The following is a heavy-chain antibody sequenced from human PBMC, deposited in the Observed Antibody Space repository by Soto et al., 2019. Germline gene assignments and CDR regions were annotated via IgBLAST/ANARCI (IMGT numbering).Heavy chain of an antibody. V-gene: IGHV3-48*01. CDR3: ARDLRTTGISADLDY. Sequence: GGSLRLSCAASGFTFSSHSMNWVRQAPGKGLEWVSYISSISSTIYYADSVRGRFTISRDNAKNSLYLQMNSLRAEDTAVYYCARDLRTTGISADLDYWGQGA. CDR2: ISSISSTI. CDR1: GFTFSSHS. J-gene: IGHJ4*02. D-gene: IGHD4-17*01.